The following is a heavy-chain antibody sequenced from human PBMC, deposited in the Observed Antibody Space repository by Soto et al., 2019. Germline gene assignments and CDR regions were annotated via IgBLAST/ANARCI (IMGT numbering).Heavy chain of an antibody. CDR2: ISSSSSYI. V-gene: IGHV3-21*01. CDR1: GFTFSNYN. Sequence: EVQLVESGGGLVKPGGSLRLSCAASGFTFSNYNMNWVRQAPGKGLEWVSSISSSSSYIYYADSVKDRFTISRDNAKNSLYLQMNSLRAEDTAVYYCARDLAGTLGYWGQGTLVTVSS. D-gene: IGHD1-1*01. J-gene: IGHJ4*02. CDR3: ARDLAGTLGY.